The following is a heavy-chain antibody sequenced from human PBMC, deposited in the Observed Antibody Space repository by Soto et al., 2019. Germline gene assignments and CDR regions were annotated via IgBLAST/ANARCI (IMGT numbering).Heavy chain of an antibody. Sequence: SETLSLTCTVSGGSISSYYGSWIRQPPGKGLEWIGYIYYSGSTNYNPSLKSRVTISVDTSKNQFSLKLNSVTAADTAVYYCARGGREEGAFDIWGQGTMVTVSS. J-gene: IGHJ3*02. CDR1: GGSISSYY. D-gene: IGHD1-26*01. V-gene: IGHV4-59*12. CDR3: ARGGREEGAFDI. CDR2: IYYSGST.